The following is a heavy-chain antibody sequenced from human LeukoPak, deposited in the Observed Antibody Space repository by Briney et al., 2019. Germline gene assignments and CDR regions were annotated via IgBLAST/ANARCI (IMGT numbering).Heavy chain of an antibody. CDR3: AKSGPRYCSGGSCRGGY. J-gene: IGHJ4*02. V-gene: IGHV3-23*01. Sequence: PGGTLRLSCAASGFTFSSYAMSWARQAPGKGLEWVSAISGSGGSTYYADSVKGRFTIYRDNSKNTLYLQMNSLRAEDPAVYYCAKSGPRYCSGGSCRGGYWGQGTLVTVSS. CDR1: GFTFSSYA. D-gene: IGHD2-15*01. CDR2: ISGSGGST.